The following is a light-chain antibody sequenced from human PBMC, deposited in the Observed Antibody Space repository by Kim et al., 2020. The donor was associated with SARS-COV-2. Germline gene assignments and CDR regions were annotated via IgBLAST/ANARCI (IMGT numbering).Light chain of an antibody. J-gene: IGLJ2*01. CDR1: RSNIGSNT. V-gene: IGLV1-44*01. CDR2: SHN. Sequence: QSVLTQPPSASGTPGQRVTISCSGSRSNIGSNTVNWYHQLPGRAPKLLIYSHNHRPSGVPERFPGSKSGTSASLAISGLQSEDEADYYCAAWDDSLNGVVFGGGTQLTVL. CDR3: AAWDDSLNGVV.